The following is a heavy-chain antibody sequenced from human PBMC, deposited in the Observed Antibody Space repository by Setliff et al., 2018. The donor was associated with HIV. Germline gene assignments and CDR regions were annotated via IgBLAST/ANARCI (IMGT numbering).Heavy chain of an antibody. D-gene: IGHD5-12*01. CDR2: INAGNGNT. J-gene: IGHJ4*02. CDR1: GYTFTKYA. CDR3: ARVSGDGYNIYYFDY. V-gene: IGHV1-3*01. Sequence: ASVKVSCKSSGYTFTKYAMHWVRQAPGQRLGWMGWINAGNGNTKYSQKFQGRVTITGDTSASTAYMELSSLRSEDTAVYYCARVSGDGYNIYYFDYWGQGTLVTVSS.